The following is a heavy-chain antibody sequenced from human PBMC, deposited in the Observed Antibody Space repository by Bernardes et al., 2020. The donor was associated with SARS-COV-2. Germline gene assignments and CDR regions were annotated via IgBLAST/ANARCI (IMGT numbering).Heavy chain of an antibody. CDR3: ARRGYSGSYYGVDS. J-gene: IGHJ4*02. CDR1: GFTFNSYA. CDR2: ISGSGGST. Sequence: GGSLRLSCAASGFTFNSYAMTWVRQAPGKGLEWVSAISGSGGSTYYADSVKGRFTISRDNSKNTLYLQMNSLRAEDSAVYYCARRGYSGSYYGVDSWGQGTLVTVSS. D-gene: IGHD1-26*01. V-gene: IGHV3-23*01.